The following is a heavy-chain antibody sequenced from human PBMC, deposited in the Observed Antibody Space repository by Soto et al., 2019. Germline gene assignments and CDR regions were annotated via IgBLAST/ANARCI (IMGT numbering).Heavy chain of an antibody. D-gene: IGHD7-27*01. CDR2: IYFSGST. V-gene: IGHV4-39*07. J-gene: IGHJ6*02. CDR1: GGSISSRESY. Sequence: SETLSLTCAASGGSISSRESYWGWIRQPPGKGLEWIGTIYFSGSTYYNPSLKSRVTMSVDTSRNQFSLKLSSVTAADTAVYYCARARANWGLYGMDVWGQGTTVTVSS. CDR3: ARARANWGLYGMDV.